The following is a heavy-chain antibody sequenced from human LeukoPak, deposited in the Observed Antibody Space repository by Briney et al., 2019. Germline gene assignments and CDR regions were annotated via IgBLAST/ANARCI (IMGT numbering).Heavy chain of an antibody. CDR1: GFTFSSYS. CDR3: ARPGYYDSRRFHYYYYYMDV. D-gene: IGHD3-22*01. V-gene: IGHV3-21*01. J-gene: IGHJ6*03. CDR2: ISSNSSYI. Sequence: PGGSLRLSCAASGFTFSSYSMNWVRQAPGKGLEWVSSISSNSSYIYYADSVKGRFTISRDNAKNSLYLQMNSLRAEDTAVYYCARPGYYDSRRFHYYYYYMDVWGKGTTVTVSS.